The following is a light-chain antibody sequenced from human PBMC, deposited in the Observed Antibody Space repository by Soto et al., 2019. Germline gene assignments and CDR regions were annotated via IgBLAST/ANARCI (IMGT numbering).Light chain of an antibody. CDR3: QQNGALPST. CDR2: DAS. Sequence: EIVLTQSPGTLSLSPGERATLSCRASQSVSSSYLAWYQQKPAQAPRLLIYDASSRATGIPDRFSGSGSGTDFTLTISRLEPEDFAVYYCQQNGALPSTFGQGTKVEIK. J-gene: IGKJ1*01. CDR1: QSVSSSY. V-gene: IGKV3-20*01.